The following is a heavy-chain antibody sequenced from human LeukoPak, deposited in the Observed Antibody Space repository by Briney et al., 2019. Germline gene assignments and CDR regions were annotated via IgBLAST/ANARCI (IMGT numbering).Heavy chain of an antibody. Sequence: GTSLRLSCGASGFTFSSYGMHWVRQAPGKGPEWVAHISFDGSKKYYADSVKGRFTISRDNAKNSLYLQMNSLRDEDTAVYYCARENYDILTGYPTDFDYWGQGTLVTVSS. V-gene: IGHV3-30*03. CDR1: GFTFSSYG. D-gene: IGHD3-9*01. CDR3: ARENYDILTGYPTDFDY. J-gene: IGHJ4*02. CDR2: ISFDGSKK.